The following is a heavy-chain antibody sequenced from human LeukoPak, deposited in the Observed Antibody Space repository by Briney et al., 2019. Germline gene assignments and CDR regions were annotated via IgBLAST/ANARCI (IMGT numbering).Heavy chain of an antibody. CDR2: VSGSGGTT. V-gene: IGHV3-23*01. CDR1: GFTFNSYA. Sequence: GGSLRLSCAASGFTFNSYAMSWVRQAPGKGLEWVSGVSGSGGTTEYAGSVKGRFTISRDNSKNTLYLQMDSLRAEDTAIYYCANRGNTVTTLDYWGQGTLVTVSS. D-gene: IGHD4-11*01. J-gene: IGHJ4*02. CDR3: ANRGNTVTTLDY.